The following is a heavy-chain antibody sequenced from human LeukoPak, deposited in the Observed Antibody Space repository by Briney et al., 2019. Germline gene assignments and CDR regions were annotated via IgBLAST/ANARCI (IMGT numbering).Heavy chain of an antibody. V-gene: IGHV4-59*01. D-gene: IGHD3-22*01. Sequence: SETLSLTCTVSGGSISSNYWNWIRQPPGKGLEWIGYIYYSGSTNYNPSLKSRVTISVDTSKNQFSLKLSSVTAADTAVYYCARDRQQYASSGYYSGDYYYYMDVWGKGTTVTVSS. CDR2: IYYSGST. J-gene: IGHJ6*03. CDR1: GGSISSNY. CDR3: ARDRQQYASSGYYSGDYYYYMDV.